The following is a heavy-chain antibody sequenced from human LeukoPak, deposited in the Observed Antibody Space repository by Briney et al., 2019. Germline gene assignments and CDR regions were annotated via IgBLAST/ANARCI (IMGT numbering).Heavy chain of an antibody. CDR3: ARSYFGSGTFNGFDY. J-gene: IGHJ4*02. CDR1: GGSISSYY. D-gene: IGHD3-10*01. CDR2: IYYSGST. V-gene: IGHV4-59*12. Sequence: SETLSLTCTVSGGSISSYYWSWIRQPPGKGLEWIGYIYYSGSTNYNPSLKSRVTISLDKSRNQFSLNLNSVSAADTAVYYCARSYFGSGTFNGFDYWGQGTLVTVSS.